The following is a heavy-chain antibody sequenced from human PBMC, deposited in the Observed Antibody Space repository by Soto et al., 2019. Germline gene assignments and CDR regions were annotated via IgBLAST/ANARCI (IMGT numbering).Heavy chain of an antibody. CDR2: IYPGDSDT. V-gene: IGHV5-51*01. CDR3: ARLMPTVTNWLYGMDV. D-gene: IGHD4-17*01. CDR1: GYSFTSYW. J-gene: IGHJ6*02. Sequence: PGESLKISCKGSGYSFTSYWIGWVRQMPGKGLEWMGIIYPGDSDTRYSPSFQGQVTISADKSISTPYLQWSSLKASDTAMYYCARLMPTVTNWLYGMDVWGQGTTVTVSS.